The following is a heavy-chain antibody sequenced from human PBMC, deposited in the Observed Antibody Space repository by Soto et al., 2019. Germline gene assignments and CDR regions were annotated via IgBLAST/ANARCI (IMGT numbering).Heavy chain of an antibody. CDR3: TTGSSWYRFDY. CDR2: ISGSGGST. D-gene: IGHD6-13*01. J-gene: IGHJ4*02. V-gene: IGHV3-23*01. CDR1: GFTFSSYA. Sequence: GGSLRLSCAASGFTFSSYAMSWVRQAPGKGLEWVSAISGSGGSTYYADSVKGRFTISRDNSKNTLYLQMNSLKTEDTAVYYCTTGSSWYRFDYWGQGTLVTVSS.